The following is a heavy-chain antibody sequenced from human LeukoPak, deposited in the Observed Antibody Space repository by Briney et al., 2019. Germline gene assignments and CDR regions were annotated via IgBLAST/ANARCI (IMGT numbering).Heavy chain of an antibody. J-gene: IGHJ4*02. CDR1: GFTFSDYY. V-gene: IGHV3-11*01. CDR2: ISSSGSTI. CDR3: ATPWLRDTAMVWVY. D-gene: IGHD5-18*01. Sequence: GGSLRLSCAASGFTFSDYYMSWIRQAPGKGLEWVSYISSSGSTIYYADSVKGRFTISRDNAKNSLYLQMNSLRAEDTAVYYCATPWLRDTAMVWVYWGQGTLVTVSS.